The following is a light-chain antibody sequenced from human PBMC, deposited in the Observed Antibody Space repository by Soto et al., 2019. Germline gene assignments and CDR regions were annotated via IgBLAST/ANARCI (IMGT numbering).Light chain of an antibody. CDR3: QQSHSTPYT. Sequence: DIQMTQSPSSLPASEGDTVTITCRASQNIRNYLNWYQQRPGKAPRLLIYAGSTLRGGVPSRFIGGGSGTEFTLTITGLQPEDSATYDCQQSHSTPYTFGQGTRL. J-gene: IGKJ2*01. CDR1: QNIRNY. V-gene: IGKV1-39*01. CDR2: AGS.